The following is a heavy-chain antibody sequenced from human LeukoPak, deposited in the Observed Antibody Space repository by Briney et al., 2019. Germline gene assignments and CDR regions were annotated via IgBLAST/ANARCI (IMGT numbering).Heavy chain of an antibody. V-gene: IGHV3-23*01. CDR2: ISANGQAT. CDR3: ARDPYNTILYRLAY. Sequence: AGGSLRLSCAGSGFAFGTYAMSWVRQAPGMGLEWVSSISANGQATYYADSVEGRFTISRDNSKNTLYLQLKSLRAEDTATYCARDPYNTILYRLAYWGQGTLVTVSS. D-gene: IGHD3-10*01. CDR1: GFAFGTYA. J-gene: IGHJ4*02.